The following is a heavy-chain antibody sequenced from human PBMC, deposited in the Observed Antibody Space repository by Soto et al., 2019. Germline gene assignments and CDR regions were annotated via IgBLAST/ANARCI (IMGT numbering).Heavy chain of an antibody. J-gene: IGHJ6*02. CDR1: GGSISPYY. CDR2: ISAGGST. D-gene: IGHD2-2*01. CDR3: AGYWSSSICPEDHYFAVEV. Sequence: QMPLQESGPGLVTPSETLSLTCNVSGGSISPYYWNWIRQSPGKGLAWLGYISAGGSTNYNPSLKSRVTISVDTSKKQVSLKLSSVSAPDTARYFCAGYWSSSICPEDHYFAVEVWGQGTTVTVSS. V-gene: IGHV4-59*01.